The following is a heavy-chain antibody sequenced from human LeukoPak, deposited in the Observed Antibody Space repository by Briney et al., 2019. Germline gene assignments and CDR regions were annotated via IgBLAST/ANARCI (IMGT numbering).Heavy chain of an antibody. V-gene: IGHV3-48*03. D-gene: IGHD5-12*01. Sequence: PGGSLRLSCASSGFTFSSYEMNWVRQAPGKGLEWLSYISRSGDIIYYADSVKGRFSISRDNAKNSLYLQMNSLRAEDTAVYYCARDRGWLRPSRPYGMDVWGQGTTVTVSS. CDR1: GFTFSSYE. CDR2: ISRSGDII. CDR3: ARDRGWLRPSRPYGMDV. J-gene: IGHJ6*02.